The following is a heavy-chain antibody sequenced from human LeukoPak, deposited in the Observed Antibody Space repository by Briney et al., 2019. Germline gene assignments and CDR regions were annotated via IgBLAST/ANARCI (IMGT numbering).Heavy chain of an antibody. CDR2: ISGSGGST. Sequence: PGGSLRLSCAASGFTFSSYAMNWVRQAPGKGLEWVSAISGSGGSTYYADSVKGRSTISRDNSKNTLYLQMNTLRAEDTAVYYCAKDYYDRSGRAYAFDIWGQGTMVTVSS. J-gene: IGHJ3*02. V-gene: IGHV3-23*01. CDR3: AKDYYDRSGRAYAFDI. D-gene: IGHD3-22*01. CDR1: GFTFSSYA.